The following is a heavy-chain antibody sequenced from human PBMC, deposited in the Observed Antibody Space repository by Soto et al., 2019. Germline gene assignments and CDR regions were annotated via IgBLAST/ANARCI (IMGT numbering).Heavy chain of an antibody. D-gene: IGHD4-17*01. CDR2: INSDGSST. V-gene: IGHV3-74*03. Sequence: PGGSLRLSCAASGFDFSNSWMHWVRQAPGKGLVWVSHINSDGSSTTYADSVKGRFTISRDNARTTVYLQLDSLRVEDTAVYYCARDKSYALAVWGQGTTVTVSS. CDR3: ARDKSYALAV. J-gene: IGHJ6*02. CDR1: GFDFSNSW.